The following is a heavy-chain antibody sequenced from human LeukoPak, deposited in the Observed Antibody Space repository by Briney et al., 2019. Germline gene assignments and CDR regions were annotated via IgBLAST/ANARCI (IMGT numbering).Heavy chain of an antibody. CDR2: ISSSGSTI. CDR3: ARDTPPDYYDSSGYLDY. Sequence: GGSLRLSCAASGFPFGSHAMKWVRQAPGKGLEWVSYISSSGSTIYYADSVKGRFTISRDNAKNSLYLQMNSLRAEDTAVYYCARDTPPDYYDSSGYLDYWGQGTLVTVSS. V-gene: IGHV3-48*04. J-gene: IGHJ4*02. CDR1: GFPFGSHA. D-gene: IGHD3-22*01.